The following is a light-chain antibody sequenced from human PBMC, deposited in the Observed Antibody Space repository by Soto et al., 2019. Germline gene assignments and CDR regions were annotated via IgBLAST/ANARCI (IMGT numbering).Light chain of an antibody. Sequence: QAVVTQPPSVSGAPGQRVTISCTGSRSNIGAGYDVHWYQQLPGTAPKLIIYGTTNRPSGVPDRFSGSKSGTSASLAITGLQAEDEADYYCQSYDGTLSGSYVFGVGTKLTVL. V-gene: IGLV1-40*01. J-gene: IGLJ1*01. CDR1: RSNIGAGYD. CDR2: GTT. CDR3: QSYDGTLSGSYV.